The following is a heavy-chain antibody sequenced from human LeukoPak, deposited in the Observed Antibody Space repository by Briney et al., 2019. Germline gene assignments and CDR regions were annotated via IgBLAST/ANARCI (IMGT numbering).Heavy chain of an antibody. CDR1: GGSISSSRHY. CDR2: ILYSGST. J-gene: IGHJ4*02. CDR3: VRRVAGSSYRDY. Sequence: SETLSLTCTVSGGSISSSRHYWGWIRQPPGKGLEWIGNILYSGSTNYNPSLKSRVTISVDTSKNQFSLELSSVTAADTADYYCVRRVAGSSYRDYWGQGTLVTVSS. D-gene: IGHD3-22*01. V-gene: IGHV4-39*01.